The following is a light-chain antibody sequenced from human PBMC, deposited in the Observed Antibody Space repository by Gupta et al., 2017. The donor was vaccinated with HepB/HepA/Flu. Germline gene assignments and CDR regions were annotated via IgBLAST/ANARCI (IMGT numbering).Light chain of an antibody. CDR1: QGISSY. CDR3: QQFNTHPLT. Sequence: DIQLTQSPSFLSASVGDRVTITCRASQGISSYLAWYQQKPGKAPKLLIYAASTLQRGVPSRFSGSGSGKEFTLTSSSLQPEDFATYYCQQFNTHPLTFGGGTKVEI. J-gene: IGKJ4*01. V-gene: IGKV1-9*01. CDR2: AAS.